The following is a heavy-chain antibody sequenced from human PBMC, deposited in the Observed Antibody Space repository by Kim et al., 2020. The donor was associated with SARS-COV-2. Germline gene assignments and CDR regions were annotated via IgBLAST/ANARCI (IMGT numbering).Heavy chain of an antibody. D-gene: IGHD6-19*01. CDR1: GFTFSSYA. CDR3: AKDTSAVASYYFDF. J-gene: IGHJ4*02. CDR2: IYSGGSST. Sequence: GGSLRLSCAASGFTFSSYAMSWVRQAPGKGLEWVSGIYSGGSSTYYADSLKGRFTISRDDSKNRLYLQMNSLRAEDTAVYYCAKDTSAVASYYFDFWGQG. V-gene: IGHV3-23*03.